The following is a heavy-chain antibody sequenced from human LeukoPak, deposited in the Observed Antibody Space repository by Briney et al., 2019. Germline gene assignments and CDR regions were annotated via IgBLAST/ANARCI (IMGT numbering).Heavy chain of an antibody. CDR1: GFTFSSYA. J-gene: IGHJ4*02. Sequence: GSLRLSCAASGFTFSSYAMSWVRQAPGRGLEWIGRIYHSGSTYYNPSLKSRVTISVDTSKNQFSLKLSSVTAADTAVYYCARIWNYGIFDYWGQGTLVTVSS. V-gene: IGHV4-38-2*01. CDR3: ARIWNYGIFDY. D-gene: IGHD1-7*01. CDR2: IYHSGST.